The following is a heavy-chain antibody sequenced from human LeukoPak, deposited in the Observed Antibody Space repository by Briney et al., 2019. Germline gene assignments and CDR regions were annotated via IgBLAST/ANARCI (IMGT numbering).Heavy chain of an antibody. J-gene: IGHJ4*02. V-gene: IGHV3-33*01. CDR1: RFTFRNHG. D-gene: IGHD6-6*01. Sequence: GRSLRLSCAASRFTFRNHGMHWVRQAPGKGLEWVAVIWYDGSNKYYADSVKDRFTISRDNSKNTLYLQMNSLRAEDTAVYYCARDRDARYLDYWGQGTLVTVSS. CDR2: IWYDGSNK. CDR3: ARDRDARYLDY.